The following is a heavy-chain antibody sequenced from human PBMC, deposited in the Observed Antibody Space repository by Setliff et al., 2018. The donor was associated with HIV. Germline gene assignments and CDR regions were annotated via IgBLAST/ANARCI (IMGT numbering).Heavy chain of an antibody. CDR3: AREHYTFHGSGVPRGARFDP. D-gene: IGHD3-10*01. Sequence: SETLSLTCTVSGGSISSSSYYWGWIRQPPGKGLEWIGSIYYSGSTYYNPSLKSRVTISVDTSKNQFSLKLSSVTAADTAVYYCAREHYTFHGSGVPRGARFDPWGQGTLVTVSS. J-gene: IGHJ5*02. CDR2: IYYSGST. CDR1: GGSISSSSYY. V-gene: IGHV4-39*01.